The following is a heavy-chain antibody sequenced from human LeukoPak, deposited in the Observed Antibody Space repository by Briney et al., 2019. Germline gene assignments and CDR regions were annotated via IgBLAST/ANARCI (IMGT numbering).Heavy chain of an antibody. J-gene: IGHJ6*02. D-gene: IGHD4-23*01. V-gene: IGHV3-43*02. CDR2: ISGDGNHP. Sequence: GGSLRLPCAASGFTFDDYAMHWVRQAPGKGLEWVSVISGDGNHPYYADSVKGRFTISRDNSKNSLSLQMNSLRTEDTALYYCAKDSNSGRYYYFGLDVWGQGTTVTVSS. CDR1: GFTFDDYA. CDR3: AKDSNSGRYYYFGLDV.